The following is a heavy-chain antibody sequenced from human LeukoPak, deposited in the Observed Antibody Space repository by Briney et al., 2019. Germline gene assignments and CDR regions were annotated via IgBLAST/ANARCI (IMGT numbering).Heavy chain of an antibody. J-gene: IGHJ4*02. V-gene: IGHV3-30*18. CDR3: AKDLHYYGPGSSPQY. D-gene: IGHD3-10*01. Sequence: GGSLRLSCEASGFTFSNYAMHWVRRAPGKGLEWVALISYDGSTKHYADSVKGRFTISRDNSKNTLSLQINSLRSEDTAVYYCAKDLHYYGPGSSPQYWCQGTLVTVSS. CDR1: GFTFSNYA. CDR2: ISYDGSTK.